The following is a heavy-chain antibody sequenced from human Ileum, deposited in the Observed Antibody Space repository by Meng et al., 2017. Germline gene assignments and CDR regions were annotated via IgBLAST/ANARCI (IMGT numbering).Heavy chain of an antibody. Sequence: QVQLQESGPGLVKPSGTLSLTCAVSGGSISSSIWWSWVRQPPEKGLEWIGEIHHSGTTNYSPSLKSRLTISVDKSKNQFSLKLQSVTAGDTAVYFCARGVVSGSHYNTYWGQGILVTVSS. CDR1: GGSISSSIW. D-gene: IGHD3-10*01. CDR2: IHHSGTT. V-gene: IGHV4-4*02. J-gene: IGHJ4*02. CDR3: ARGVVSGSHYNTY.